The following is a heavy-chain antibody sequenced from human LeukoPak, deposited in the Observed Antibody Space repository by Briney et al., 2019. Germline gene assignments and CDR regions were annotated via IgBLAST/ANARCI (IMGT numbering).Heavy chain of an antibody. V-gene: IGHV3-23*01. CDR3: AKGSYCSGGSCYALYYYGMDV. CDR1: GFTFSSYA. Sequence: PGGSLRLSCAASGFTFSSYAMSWVRQAPGKGLEWVSAISGSGGSTYYADSVKGRFTISRDNSKNTLYLQMNSLRAEDTAVYYCAKGSYCSGGSCYALYYYGMDVWGQGTTVTVSS. CDR2: ISGSGGST. J-gene: IGHJ6*02. D-gene: IGHD2-15*01.